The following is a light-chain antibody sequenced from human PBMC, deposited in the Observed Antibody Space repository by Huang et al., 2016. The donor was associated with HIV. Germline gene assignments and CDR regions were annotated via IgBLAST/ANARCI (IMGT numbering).Light chain of an antibody. V-gene: IGKV3-15*01. Sequence: EVVMSQSPVTLSVSPGERATLSCRASQSVGSNLAWYQQTPGQAPRLLIYAASTRDTGIPARFSGSGSGTEFTLTISSLQSEDFAVYFCQQYNDWPLLTFGPGTKVDIK. CDR1: QSVGSN. CDR3: QQYNDWPLLT. J-gene: IGKJ3*01. CDR2: AAS.